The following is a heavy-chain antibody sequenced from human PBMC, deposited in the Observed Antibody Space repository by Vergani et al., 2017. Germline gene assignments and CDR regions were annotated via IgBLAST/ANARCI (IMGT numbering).Heavy chain of an antibody. CDR3: ARWGNKKSLDS. Sequence: QVQLVESEGGVVQPGRSLTLSCVASGFTFSSHGMHWVRQAPGKGLEWVAVIWYDGSNKYYGDSLKGRFTISRDNSKNTLYLQMNSLRVEDTAVYYCARWGNKKSLDSWGQGTLVTVSS. J-gene: IGHJ5*01. CDR2: IWYDGSNK. CDR1: GFTFSSHG. V-gene: IGHV3-33*01. D-gene: IGHD1-26*01.